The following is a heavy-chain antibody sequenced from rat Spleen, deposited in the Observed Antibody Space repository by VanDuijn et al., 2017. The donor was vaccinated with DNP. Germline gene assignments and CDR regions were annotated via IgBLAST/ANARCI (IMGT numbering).Heavy chain of an antibody. J-gene: IGHJ1*01. CDR2: ISSDGIIT. V-gene: IGHV5-22*01. CDR3: ARQGNNYGYFDF. Sequence: EVQLVESGGDLVQPGRSLKLSCAASGFTFSYYWMAWIRQVPGKGLEWIASISSDGIITYYRDSVRGRFAISRDNAKSTLSLQMNSLRSEDTATYYCARQGNNYGYFDFWGPGTMVTVSS. CDR1: GFTFSYYW.